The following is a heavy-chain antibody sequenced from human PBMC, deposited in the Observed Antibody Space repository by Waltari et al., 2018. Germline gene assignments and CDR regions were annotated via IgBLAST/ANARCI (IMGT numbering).Heavy chain of an antibody. V-gene: IGHV5-51*01. CDR3: ARRGGSTDVFDY. CDR2: IYPSDSDT. CDR1: GYRFTNYW. J-gene: IGHJ4*02. D-gene: IGHD3-16*01. Sequence: EVQLVQSGAEVRKPGESLKISCRGSGYRFTNYWVGWVRPKPGQGLEWMGIIYPSDSDTSYSPSFQGQVTISAVKSMNTAYLQWSSLKASDTAIYYCARRGGSTDVFDYWGQGTLVTVSS.